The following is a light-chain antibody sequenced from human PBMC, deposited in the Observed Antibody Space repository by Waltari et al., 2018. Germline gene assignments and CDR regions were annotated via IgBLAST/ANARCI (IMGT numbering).Light chain of an antibody. J-gene: IGKJ2*01. CDR1: QNIGNY. CDR3: QQSYRTPHT. Sequence: DIQTTQSPSSLSASVGDRVTITCRASQNIGNYLNWYQQKLGKAPKLLIYAASSLESGVPSRFSGSGSVTDFTLTISSLQPEDFATYYCQQSYRTPHTFGQGTKLDMK. CDR2: AAS. V-gene: IGKV1-39*01.